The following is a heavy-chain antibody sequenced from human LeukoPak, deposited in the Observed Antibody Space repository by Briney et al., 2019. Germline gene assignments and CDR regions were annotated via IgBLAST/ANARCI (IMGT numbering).Heavy chain of an antibody. CDR1: GGSISSSSYY. CDR2: IYYSGST. J-gene: IGHJ4*02. D-gene: IGHD1-14*01. CDR3: ASRPDSRPIDY. V-gene: IGHV4-39*01. Sequence: PSETLSLTCTVSGGSISSSSYYWGWIRQPPGKGLEWIGSIYYSGSTYYNPSLKSRVTISVDTSKNQFSLKLSSVTAADTAVYYCASRPDSRPIDYWGQGTLVTVSS.